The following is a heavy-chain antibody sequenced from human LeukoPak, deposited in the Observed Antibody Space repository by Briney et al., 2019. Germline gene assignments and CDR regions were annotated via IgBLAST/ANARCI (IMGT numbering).Heavy chain of an antibody. CDR1: GGTFSSYA. D-gene: IGHD6-6*01. V-gene: IGHV1-69*13. CDR2: IIPIFGTA. J-gene: IGHJ4*02. Sequence: VASVKVSCKASGGTFSSYAISWVRPAPGQGLEWMGGIIPIFGTANYAQKFQGRVTITADESTSTAYMELSSLRSEDTAVYYCARDRGSSSPNFDYWGRGTLVTVSS. CDR3: ARDRGSSSPNFDY.